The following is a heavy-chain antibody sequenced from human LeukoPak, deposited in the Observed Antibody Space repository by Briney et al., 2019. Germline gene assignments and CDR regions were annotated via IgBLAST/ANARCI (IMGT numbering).Heavy chain of an antibody. V-gene: IGHV3-33*01. CDR2: IWYDGSNK. CDR1: GFTFSSYG. J-gene: IGHJ4*02. CDR3: ARDSESSGWPALFDY. D-gene: IGHD6-19*01. Sequence: GGSLRLTCAASGFTFSSYGMHWVRQAPGKGLEWVAVIWYDGSNKYYADCVKGRFTISRDNSKNTLYLQMNSLRAEDTAVYYCARDSESSGWPALFDYWGQGTLVTVSS.